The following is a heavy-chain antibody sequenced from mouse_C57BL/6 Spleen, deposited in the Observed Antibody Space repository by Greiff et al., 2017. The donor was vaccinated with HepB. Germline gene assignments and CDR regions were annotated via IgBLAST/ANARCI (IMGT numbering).Heavy chain of an antibody. V-gene: IGHV5-9-1*02. D-gene: IGHD1-1*01. CDR2: ISSGGDYI. J-gene: IGHJ3*01. Sequence: EVQRVESGEGLVKPGGSLKLSCAASGFTFSSYAMSWVRQTPEKRLEWVAYISSGGDYIYYADTVKGRFTISRDNARNTLYLQMSSLKSEDTAMYYCTRDRDYYGSPAWFAYWGQGTLVTVSA. CDR1: GFTFSSYA. CDR3: TRDRDYYGSPAWFAY.